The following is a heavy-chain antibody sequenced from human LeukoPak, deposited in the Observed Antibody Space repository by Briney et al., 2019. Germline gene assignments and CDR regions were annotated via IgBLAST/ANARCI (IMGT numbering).Heavy chain of an antibody. J-gene: IGHJ4*02. CDR3: ARGLGPGYCSSTSCPAPY. CDR1: GYTFTSYG. Sequence: ASVKVSCKASGYTFTSYGISWVRQAPGQGLEWMGWISAYNGNTNYAQKLQGRVTMTTDTSTSTAYMELRSLRSDDTAVYYCARGLGPGYCSSTSCPAPYWGQGTLVTVSS. V-gene: IGHV1-18*01. D-gene: IGHD2-2*01. CDR2: ISAYNGNT.